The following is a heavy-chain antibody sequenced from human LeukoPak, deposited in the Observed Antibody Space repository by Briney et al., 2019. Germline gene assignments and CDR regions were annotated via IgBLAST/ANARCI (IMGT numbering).Heavy chain of an antibody. D-gene: IGHD1-7*01. CDR3: ARALTGATTLGGDF. CDR1: GYTFTGYY. V-gene: IGHV1-2*02. Sequence: GASVKVSCKASGYTFTGYYIHWVRQAPGQGLEWMGFINPNSDGTNYAQKFQGRVTMTRDTSISTAYMDLSRLRYDDTAVYYCARALTGATTLGGDFWGQGTLVTVSS. J-gene: IGHJ4*02. CDR2: INPNSDGT.